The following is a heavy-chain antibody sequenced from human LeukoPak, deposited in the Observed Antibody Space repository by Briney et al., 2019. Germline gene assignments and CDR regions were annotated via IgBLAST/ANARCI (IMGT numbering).Heavy chain of an antibody. Sequence: ASVKVSCEASGYSFTSYGISWVRQAPGQGLEWMGWISGNNGNTNYAQKFQGRVTMTTETSTSTAYMELRSLRSDDTAVYYCARELVVPAAMRGYYYYYGMDVWGQGTTVTVSS. D-gene: IGHD2-2*01. V-gene: IGHV1-18*01. CDR3: ARELVVPAAMRGYYYYYGMDV. CDR1: GYSFTSYG. CDR2: ISGNNGNT. J-gene: IGHJ6*02.